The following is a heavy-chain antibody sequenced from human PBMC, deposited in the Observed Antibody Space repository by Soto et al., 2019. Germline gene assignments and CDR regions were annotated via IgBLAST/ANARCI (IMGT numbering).Heavy chain of an antibody. D-gene: IGHD6-19*01. Sequence: SVKVSCKASGGTFSSYAISWVRQAPGQGLEWMGGIIPIFGTANYAQKFQGGVTITADESTSTAYMELSSLRSEDTAVYYCARPIEGGWYDYYYGMDVWGQGTTVTVSS. CDR3: ARPIEGGWYDYYYGMDV. CDR2: IIPIFGTA. V-gene: IGHV1-69*13. CDR1: GGTFSSYA. J-gene: IGHJ6*02.